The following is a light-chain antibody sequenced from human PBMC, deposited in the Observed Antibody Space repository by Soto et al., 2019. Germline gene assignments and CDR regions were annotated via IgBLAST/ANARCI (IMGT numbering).Light chain of an antibody. CDR2: DVS. V-gene: IGLV2-14*01. CDR3: SSYTSSSTLEV. J-gene: IGLJ1*01. CDR1: SSDVGGYNY. Sequence: QSALTQPASVSGSPGQSITISCTGTSSDVGGYNYVSWYQQHPGKAPKLMIYDVSNRPSGVSNRFSGSKSGKTASLTISGLQAEDEGDYFCSSYTSSSTLEVFGNGTKLTVL.